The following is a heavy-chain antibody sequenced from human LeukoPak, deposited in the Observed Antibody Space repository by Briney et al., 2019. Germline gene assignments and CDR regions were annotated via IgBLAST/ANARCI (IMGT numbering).Heavy chain of an antibody. D-gene: IGHD3-22*01. CDR1: GGSISSYY. Sequence: SETLSLTCTISGGSISSYYWSWIREPSGKGLEWMGYIYYSGSTNYNPSLKSRVTISVDTSKNQFSLKLSSVTAADTAVYYCARGAYYYDSSGYLFDYWGQGTLVTVSS. J-gene: IGHJ4*02. V-gene: IGHV4-59*01. CDR2: IYYSGST. CDR3: ARGAYYYDSSGYLFDY.